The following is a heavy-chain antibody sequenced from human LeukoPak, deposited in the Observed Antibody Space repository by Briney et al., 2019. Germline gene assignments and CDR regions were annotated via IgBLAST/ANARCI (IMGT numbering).Heavy chain of an antibody. Sequence: GGSLRLSCAASGFTFSDYYMSWIRQAPGKGLEWVSYVSSSGSTIYYADSVKGRFTISRDNSKNTLYLQMNSLGAEDTAVYYCARGAGYNYPYYFDYWGQGTLVTVSS. D-gene: IGHD5-24*01. J-gene: IGHJ4*02. CDR2: VSSSGSTI. V-gene: IGHV3-11*01. CDR3: ARGAGYNYPYYFDY. CDR1: GFTFSDYY.